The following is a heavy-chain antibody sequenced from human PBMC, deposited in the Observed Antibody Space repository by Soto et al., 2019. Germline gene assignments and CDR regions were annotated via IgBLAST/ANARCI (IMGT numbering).Heavy chain of an antibody. CDR1: GGTFSSYA. V-gene: IGHV1-69*01. CDR2: SIPIFGTA. J-gene: IGHJ6*02. Sequence: QVQLVQSGAEVKKPRSSVKVSCKASGGTFSSYAISWVRQAPGQGREWMGGSIPIFGTANYAQKFQGRVTITADESTSTAYMELSSLRSEDTAVYYCARTSIAARDYYYYGMDVWGQGTTVTVSS. D-gene: IGHD6-6*01. CDR3: ARTSIAARDYYYYGMDV.